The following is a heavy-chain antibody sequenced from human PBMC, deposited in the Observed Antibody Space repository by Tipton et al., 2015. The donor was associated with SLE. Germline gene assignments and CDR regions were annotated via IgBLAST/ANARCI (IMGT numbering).Heavy chain of an antibody. J-gene: IGHJ5*02. Sequence: SLRLSCAASGFTFSSYWMAWVRQTPGKGLEWVANINQDERQKYYVDSVKGRFTISRDNSKNTLFLQINSLRAEDTAVYYCARGQLWLKFDWFDPWGQGTLVTVSS. CDR2: INQDERQK. CDR3: ARGQLWLKFDWFDP. V-gene: IGHV3-7*01. CDR1: GFTFSSYW. D-gene: IGHD5-18*01.